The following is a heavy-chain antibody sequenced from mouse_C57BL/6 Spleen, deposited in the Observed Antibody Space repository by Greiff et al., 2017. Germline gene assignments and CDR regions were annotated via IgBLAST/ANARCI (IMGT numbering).Heavy chain of an antibody. D-gene: IGHD4-1*01. CDR1: GYTFSSYA. CDR2: ISAGGSYT. V-gene: IGHV5-4*03. J-gene: IGHJ4*01. CDR3: SIYSGNWDMDD. Sequence: EVKVVESGGGLVKPGWSLKLSCAASGYTFSSYAMSWVRQTPEKRLEWVGTISAGGSYTSYPEHVKGRSTISKDKAKTDLYLQISHMKSEDSAIYYCSIYSGNWDMDDWGQGTSVTVSS.